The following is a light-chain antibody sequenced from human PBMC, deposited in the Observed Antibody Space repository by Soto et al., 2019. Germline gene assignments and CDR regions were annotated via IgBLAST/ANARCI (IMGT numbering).Light chain of an antibody. V-gene: IGKV3-15*01. Sequence: IVMTQSPVTLSVSPGERATLSCRASQTVSDKLAWYQQKPGQAPRLLIYGASTRATGIPARFRGSGSGTDFTLTISGLQSEDSAVYYCQQYNNWPPYTFGQGTKLEIK. CDR1: QTVSDK. CDR3: QQYNNWPPYT. CDR2: GAS. J-gene: IGKJ2*01.